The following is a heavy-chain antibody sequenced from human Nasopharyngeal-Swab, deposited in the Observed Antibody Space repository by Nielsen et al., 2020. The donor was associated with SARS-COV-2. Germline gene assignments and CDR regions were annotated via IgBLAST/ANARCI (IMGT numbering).Heavy chain of an antibody. J-gene: IGHJ6*02. V-gene: IGHV4-4*02. D-gene: IGHD5-18*01. CDR3: ARRAVGGYHPNYYYGMDV. CDR2: IYHSGST. Sequence: WIRQPPGKGLEWIGEIYHSGSTNYNPSLKSRVTISVDTSKNQFSLKLSSVTAADTAVYYCARRAVGGYHPNYYYGMDVWGQGTTVTVSS.